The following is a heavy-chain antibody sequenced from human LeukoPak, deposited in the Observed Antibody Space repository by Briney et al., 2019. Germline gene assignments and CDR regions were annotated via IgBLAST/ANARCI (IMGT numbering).Heavy chain of an antibody. CDR3: ARGYYGSGSYYTLDY. V-gene: IGHV3-74*01. CDR1: GFTFSSYW. Sequence: GGSLRLSCAASGFTFSSYWMHWVRQAPGKGLVWDSRINSDDSSTTYADSVKGRFTISRDNAKNTLYLQMNSLRAEDAAVYYCARGYYGSGSYYTLDYWGQGTLVTVSS. D-gene: IGHD3-10*01. J-gene: IGHJ4*02. CDR2: INSDDSST.